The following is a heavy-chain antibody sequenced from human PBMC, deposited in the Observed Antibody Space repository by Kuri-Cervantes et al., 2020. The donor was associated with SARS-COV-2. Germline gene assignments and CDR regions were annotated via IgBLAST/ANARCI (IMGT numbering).Heavy chain of an antibody. V-gene: IGHV4-38-2*01. CDR3: ARRGYSNLLYY. D-gene: IGHD4-11*01. J-gene: IGHJ4*02. CDR2: IYHSGST. CDR1: GFTFSSYA. Sequence: ESLKISCAASGFTFSSYAMSWVRQAPGKGLEWIGSIYHSGSTYYNPSLKSRVTISVDTSKNQFSLKLSSVTAADTAVYYCARRGYSNLLYYWGQGTLVTVSS.